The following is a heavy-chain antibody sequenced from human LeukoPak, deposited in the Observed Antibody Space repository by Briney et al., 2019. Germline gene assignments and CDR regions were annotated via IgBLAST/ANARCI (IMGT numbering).Heavy chain of an antibody. Sequence: GGSLRLSCAASGFTFSNYWMHWVRQAPGKGLVWVSRINTDGSITIYADSVKGRFTISRDDAKNTLNLQMNSLRAEGTAVYYCARVSDGSFYINYWGQGTLVTVSS. CDR2: INTDGSIT. CDR3: ARVSDGSFYINY. CDR1: GFTFSNYW. D-gene: IGHD1-26*01. V-gene: IGHV3-74*01. J-gene: IGHJ4*02.